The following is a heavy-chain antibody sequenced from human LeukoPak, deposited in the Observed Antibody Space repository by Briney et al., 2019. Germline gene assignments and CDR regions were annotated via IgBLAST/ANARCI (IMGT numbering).Heavy chain of an antibody. CDR2: TNPSGGST. V-gene: IGHV1-46*01. D-gene: IGHD5-18*01. Sequence: ASVKVSCKASGYTFTSYYMHWVRQAPGQGLEWMGITNPSGGSTSYAQKFQGRVTMTRDTSTSTVYMELSSLRSEDTAVYYCARDGPRRYTYGPPEYWGQGTLVTVSS. J-gene: IGHJ4*02. CDR3: ARDGPRRYTYGPPEY. CDR1: GYTFTSYY.